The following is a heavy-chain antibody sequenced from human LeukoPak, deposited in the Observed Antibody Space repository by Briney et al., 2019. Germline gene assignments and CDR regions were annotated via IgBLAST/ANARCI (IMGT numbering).Heavy chain of an antibody. D-gene: IGHD6-19*01. V-gene: IGHV4-4*02. CDR2: IYHSGST. CDR3: ARSDKVGSGLASEY. CDR1: GGSISSSNW. Sequence: SETLSLTCAVSGGSISSSNWWSWVRPPPGKGLEWIGEIYHSGSTNYNPSLKSRVTISVDKSKNQFSLKLSSVTAADTAVYYCARSDKVGSGLASEYWGQGTLVTVSS. J-gene: IGHJ4*02.